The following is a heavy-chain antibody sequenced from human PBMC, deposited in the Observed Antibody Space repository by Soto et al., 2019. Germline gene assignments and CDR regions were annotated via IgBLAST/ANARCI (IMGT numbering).Heavy chain of an antibody. CDR2: IYYSGST. V-gene: IGHV4-59*01. D-gene: IGHD3-3*01. CDR3: ASSQYVGFWSGYFWFDP. CDR1: GGSISSYY. Sequence: ILSLTCTVSGGSISSYYWSWIRQPPGKGLEWIGYIYYSGSTNYNPSLKSRVTISVDTSKNQFSLKLSSVTAADTAVYYCASSQYVGFWSGYFWFDPWGQGTLVTVSS. J-gene: IGHJ5*02.